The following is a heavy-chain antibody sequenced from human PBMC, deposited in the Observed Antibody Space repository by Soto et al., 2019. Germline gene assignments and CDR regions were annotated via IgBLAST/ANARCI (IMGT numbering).Heavy chain of an antibody. CDR1: GFTFSSYA. CDR2: ISGSGGST. Sequence: PGGSLRLSCAASGFTFSSYALSWVRQAPGKGLEWVSAISGSGGSTYYADSVKGRFTISRDNSKNTLYLQMNSLRAEDTAVYYCAKGRRNYYGMDVWGQGTTDTVSS. CDR3: AKGRRNYYGMDV. V-gene: IGHV3-23*01. J-gene: IGHJ6*02.